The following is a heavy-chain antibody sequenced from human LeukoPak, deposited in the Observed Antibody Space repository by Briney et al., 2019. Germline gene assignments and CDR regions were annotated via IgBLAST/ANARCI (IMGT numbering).Heavy chain of an antibody. CDR1: GGSISSDY. V-gene: IGHV4-4*07. CDR3: ARGPADGFVY. Sequence: SETLSLTCTVSGGSISSDYWSWIRRPDGKGLEWIGRIYTSGSTNYNPSLKSRVTMSVDTSKNQFSLKLSSVTAADTAVYYCARGPADGFVYWGQGTLVTVSS. CDR2: IYTSGST. J-gene: IGHJ4*02. D-gene: IGHD6-25*01.